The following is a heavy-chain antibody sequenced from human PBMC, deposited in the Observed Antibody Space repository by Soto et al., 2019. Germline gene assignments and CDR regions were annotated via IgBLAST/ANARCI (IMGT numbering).Heavy chain of an antibody. Sequence: GGSLRLSCAASGFTFSGSAMHWVRQASGKGLEWVGRIRSKANSYATAYAASVKGRFTISRDDSKNTAYLQMNSLKTEDTAVYYCTRPPVGATGVDYWGQGTLVTVSS. CDR3: TRPPVGATGVDY. J-gene: IGHJ4*02. CDR1: GFTFSGSA. CDR2: IRSKANSYAT. D-gene: IGHD1-26*01. V-gene: IGHV3-73*01.